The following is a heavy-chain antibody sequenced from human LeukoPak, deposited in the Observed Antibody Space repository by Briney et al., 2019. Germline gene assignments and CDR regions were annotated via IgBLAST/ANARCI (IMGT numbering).Heavy chain of an antibody. CDR3: ARNFRGLWSGYYDLREYYYGLDV. CDR2: IYYSGSA. J-gene: IGHJ6*02. CDR1: GGSINTYY. D-gene: IGHD3-3*01. Sequence: TSETLSLTCTVSGGSINTYYWSWIRQSPGKGLEWIAYIYYSGSAYYNPSLKGRVTISVDTSKNQFSLKMSSVTAADTAVYYCARNFRGLWSGYYDLREYYYGLDVWGQGTTVTVSS. V-gene: IGHV4-59*01.